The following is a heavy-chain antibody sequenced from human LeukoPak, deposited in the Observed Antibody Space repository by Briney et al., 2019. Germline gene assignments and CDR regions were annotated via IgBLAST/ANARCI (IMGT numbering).Heavy chain of an antibody. CDR3: ARDSDYYDSSGYYWGGRNYYYYGMDV. V-gene: IGHV3-30*03. Sequence: GGSLRLSCAASGFTFSSYGMHWVRQAPGKGLEWVAVISYDGSNKYYADSVKGRFTISRDNSKNTLYLQMNSLRAEDTAVYYCARDSDYYDSSGYYWGGRNYYYYGMDVWGQGTTVTVSS. CDR1: GFTFSSYG. D-gene: IGHD3-22*01. J-gene: IGHJ6*02. CDR2: ISYDGSNK.